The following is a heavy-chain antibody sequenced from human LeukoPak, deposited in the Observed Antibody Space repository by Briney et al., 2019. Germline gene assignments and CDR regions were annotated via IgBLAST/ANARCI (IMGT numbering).Heavy chain of an antibody. Sequence: PGGSLRLSCAASGFPFSSYGMHWVRPAPGKGLEWVAVISYDGSNQYYADSVKGRFTISRDNSKNTLYLQMNSLRAEDTAVYYCAKDCQDIVVVPAAMGNYYYYGMDVWGQGTAVTVSS. CDR2: ISYDGSNQ. D-gene: IGHD2-2*01. CDR3: AKDCQDIVVVPAAMGNYYYYGMDV. V-gene: IGHV3-30*18. CDR1: GFPFSSYG. J-gene: IGHJ6*02.